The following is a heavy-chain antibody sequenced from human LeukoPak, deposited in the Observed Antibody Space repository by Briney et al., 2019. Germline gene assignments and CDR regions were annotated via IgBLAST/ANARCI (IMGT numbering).Heavy chain of an antibody. CDR3: AKDVYYYDSIAEYFQH. D-gene: IGHD3-22*01. Sequence: GGSLRLSCAASGFTFSSYGMSWVRQAPGKGLEWVSAISGSGGSTYYADSVKGRFTISRDNSKNTLYLQMNSLRAEDTAVYYCAKDVYYYDSIAEYFQHWGQGTLVTVSS. CDR2: ISGSGGST. V-gene: IGHV3-23*01. CDR1: GFTFSSYG. J-gene: IGHJ1*01.